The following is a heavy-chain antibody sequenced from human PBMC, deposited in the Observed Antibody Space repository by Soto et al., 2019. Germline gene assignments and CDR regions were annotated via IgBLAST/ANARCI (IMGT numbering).Heavy chain of an antibody. CDR1: GFTFSRFS. CDR2: ISYDGSNT. D-gene: IGHD3-10*02. V-gene: IGHV3-30-3*01. J-gene: IGHJ6*02. Sequence: QVQLVESGGGVVQPGRSLTLSCAASGFTFSRFSMHWVRQAPGKGLAWVAVISYDGSNTHYAESVKGRFNISRDDSKNTVYLQMNNLRGEDSAVYYCARDHGMFLSYYYYGMDVWGQGTTVNVSS. CDR3: ARDHGMFLSYYYYGMDV.